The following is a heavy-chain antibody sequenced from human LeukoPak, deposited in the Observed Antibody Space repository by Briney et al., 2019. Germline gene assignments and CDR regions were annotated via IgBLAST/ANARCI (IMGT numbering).Heavy chain of an antibody. CDR3: ARVRDRMKGYKFDY. Sequence: ASVKVSCKASGYTFTGYYMHWVRQAPGQGLEWMGWINPNSTTTHYAQKFQGRVTMTRDTSISTAYMELRRLRSDDTATYYCARVRDRMKGYKFDYWGQGTLVTVSS. J-gene: IGHJ4*02. CDR2: INPNSTTT. V-gene: IGHV1-2*02. D-gene: IGHD5-18*01. CDR1: GYTFTGYY.